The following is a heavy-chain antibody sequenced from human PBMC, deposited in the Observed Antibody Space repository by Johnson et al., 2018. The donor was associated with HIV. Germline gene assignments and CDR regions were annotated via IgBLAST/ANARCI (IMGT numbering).Heavy chain of an antibody. CDR1: GFTFRSYA. Sequence: QVQLVESGGGVVQPGRSLRLSCAASGFTFRSYAIHWVRQAPGKGLEWVAVISYDGTNKYSADSVKGRFTISRDNSKNTLYLQMNSLRAEDTAVYYCASGIAVAGTLLDAFDIWGQGTMVTVSS. CDR3: ASGIAVAGTLLDAFDI. D-gene: IGHD6-19*01. J-gene: IGHJ3*02. V-gene: IGHV3-30-3*01. CDR2: ISYDGTNK.